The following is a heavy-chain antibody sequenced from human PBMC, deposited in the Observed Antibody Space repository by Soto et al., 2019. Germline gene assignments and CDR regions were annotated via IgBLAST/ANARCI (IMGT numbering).Heavy chain of an antibody. D-gene: IGHD5-18*01. CDR1: GFSLSTSGVG. CDR3: AHVRGYSYGYSGDY. V-gene: IGHV2-5*02. CDR2: IYWDDDK. Sequence: QITLKESGPTLVKPTQTLTLTCTFSGFSLSTSGVGVGWIRQPPGKALEWLALIYWDDDKRYSPSLKSRLTITKDTPKNHVVLTMPNLDPVDTATYYCAHVRGYSYGYSGDYWGQGTLVTVSS. J-gene: IGHJ4*02.